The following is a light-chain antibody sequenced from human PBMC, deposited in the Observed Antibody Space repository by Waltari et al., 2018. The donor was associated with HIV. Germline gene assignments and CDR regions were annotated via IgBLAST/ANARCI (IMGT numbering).Light chain of an antibody. V-gene: IGKV1-5*03. J-gene: IGKJ1*01. Sequence: DIQMTQSPSTLSASLGDRVTITCRASQSINSWLAWYQQKPGKAPKLLIYKASSLESGVPSRFSGSGSGTEFTLTISSLQPDDFATYYCQQYNSYTWTFGQGTKVEI. CDR3: QQYNSYTWT. CDR1: QSINSW. CDR2: KAS.